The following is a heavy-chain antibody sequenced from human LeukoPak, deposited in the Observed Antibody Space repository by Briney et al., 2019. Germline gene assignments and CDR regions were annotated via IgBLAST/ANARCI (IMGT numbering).Heavy chain of an antibody. CDR3: ARTRYYYNSRSYGAPYYFDY. V-gene: IGHV4-4*07. CDR1: GYSISTGYY. CDR2: IYASGTI. D-gene: IGHD3-10*01. Sequence: PSETLSLTCTVSGYSISTGYYWSWIRQPAGKGLEWIGRIYASGTITYNPSLESRVSMSVDTSKNQFSLKLSSVTAADTAVYYCARTRYYYNSRSYGAPYYFDYWGQGTLVTVSS. J-gene: IGHJ4*02.